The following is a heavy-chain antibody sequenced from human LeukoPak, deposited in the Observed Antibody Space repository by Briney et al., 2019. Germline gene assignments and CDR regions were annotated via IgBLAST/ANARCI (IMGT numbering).Heavy chain of an antibody. CDR1: GFTFSSYA. CDR3: AANMVRGGYYYYMDV. V-gene: IGHV3-30*04. Sequence: PGRSLRLSCAASGFTFSSYAMHWVRQAPGKGLEWVAVISYDGSNKYYADSVKGRFTISRDNSKNTLYLQMNSLRAEDTAVYYCAANMVRGGYYYYMDVWGKGTTVTVSS. J-gene: IGHJ6*03. CDR2: ISYDGSNK. D-gene: IGHD3-10*01.